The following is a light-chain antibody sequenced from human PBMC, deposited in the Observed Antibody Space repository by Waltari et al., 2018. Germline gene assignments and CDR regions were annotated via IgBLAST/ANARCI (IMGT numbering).Light chain of an antibody. J-gene: IGKJ1*01. CDR1: QSLLHGIGYNY. CDR3: LQTRQTPRT. V-gene: IGKV2-28*01. Sequence: EIVMTQSPLSLAVTPGEPASISCRSSQSLLHGIGYNYLDWYLQKPGQSPQLLIYLGFTQASGVPDRFSGRASGTNFSLKISRVEAADVGVYYCLQTRQTPRTFGQGTKVEI. CDR2: LGF.